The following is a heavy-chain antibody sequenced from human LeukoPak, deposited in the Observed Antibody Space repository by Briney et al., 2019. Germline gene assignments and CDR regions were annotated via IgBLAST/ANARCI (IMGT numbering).Heavy chain of an antibody. J-gene: IGHJ6*02. V-gene: IGHV1-3*01. CDR3: AGVLEDYYYYYGMDV. D-gene: IGHD1-1*01. CDR2: INAGNGDT. Sequence: GASVKVSCKASGYTFINYGIHWVRQAPGQRLEWMGWINAGNGDTKYSQKFQGRITITRDTSAYTAYMELSTLRSGDTAVYYCAGVLEDYYYYYGMDVWGQGTTVTVSS. CDR1: GYTFINYG.